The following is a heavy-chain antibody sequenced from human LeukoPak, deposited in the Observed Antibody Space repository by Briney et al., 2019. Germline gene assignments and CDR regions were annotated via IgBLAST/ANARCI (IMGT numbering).Heavy chain of an antibody. Sequence: GGSLRLSCAASGFTFSDYYMSWIRQAPGKGLEWVSAISGSGGSTYYADSVKGRFTISRDNSKNTLYLQMNSLRAEDTAVYYCAKDRRAVTTYLDYWGQGTLVTVSS. CDR2: ISGSGGST. J-gene: IGHJ4*02. CDR3: AKDRRAVTTYLDY. D-gene: IGHD4-17*01. CDR1: GFTFSDYY. V-gene: IGHV3-23*01.